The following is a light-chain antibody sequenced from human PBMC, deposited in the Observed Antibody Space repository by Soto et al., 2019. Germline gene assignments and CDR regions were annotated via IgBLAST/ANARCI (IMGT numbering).Light chain of an antibody. CDR3: QQYCSSPLT. CDR2: GAS. Sequence: EIVLTQSPGTLSLSPGERATLSCRASQSVSSSFLAWYQQKPGQAPRLLIYGASSRATGIPDRFSGRGSGTDVTLTISRLEPEDVAVYYCQQYCSSPLTFGGGTKVE. V-gene: IGKV3-20*01. CDR1: QSVSSSF. J-gene: IGKJ4*01.